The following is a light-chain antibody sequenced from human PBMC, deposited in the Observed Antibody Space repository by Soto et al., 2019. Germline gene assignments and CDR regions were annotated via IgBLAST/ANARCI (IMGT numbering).Light chain of an antibody. Sequence: EILMTQSPVTLSVSPGERATLSCRASQSISTNLVWYQQKPGQAPRLLIYSASTRATGIPARFSGSGSGTDFTLTISSLQSEDFAVYFCQQCNRNPLTFGGGTKVEIK. J-gene: IGKJ4*01. CDR3: QQCNRNPLT. CDR2: SAS. CDR1: QSISTN. V-gene: IGKV3D-15*01.